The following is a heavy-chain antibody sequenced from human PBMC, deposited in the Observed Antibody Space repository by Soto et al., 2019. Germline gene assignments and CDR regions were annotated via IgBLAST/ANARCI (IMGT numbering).Heavy chain of an antibody. J-gene: IGHJ4*02. CDR1: GGSISSGGYY. V-gene: IGHV4-31*03. D-gene: IGHD3-22*01. CDR3: ARWYHKTYYYDSSGYYFDY. CDR2: IYYSGST. Sequence: SETLSLTCTVSGGSISSGGYYWSWIRQHPGKGLEWIGYIYYSGSTYYNPSLKSRVTISVDTSKSQFSLKLSSVTAEDTAVYYCARWYHKTYYYDSSGYYFDYWGQGTLVTVSS.